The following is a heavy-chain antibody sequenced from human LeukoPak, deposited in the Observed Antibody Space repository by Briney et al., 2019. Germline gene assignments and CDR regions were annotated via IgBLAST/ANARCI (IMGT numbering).Heavy chain of an antibody. D-gene: IGHD3-16*01. V-gene: IGHV1-2*02. Sequence: GASVKVSCKASGYTFTGYYMHWVRQAPGQGLEWMEWINPNSGDTKYSQKFQGRVTMTRDTSIRTAYMELTRLRSDDTAVYYCATQRGSYLWGTDFDYWGQGTLVTVSS. CDR2: INPNSGDT. CDR1: GYTFTGYY. CDR3: ATQRGSYLWGTDFDY. J-gene: IGHJ4*02.